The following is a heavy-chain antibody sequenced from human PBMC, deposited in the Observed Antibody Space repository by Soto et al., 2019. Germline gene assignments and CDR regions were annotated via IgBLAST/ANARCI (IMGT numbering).Heavy chain of an antibody. V-gene: IGHV3-23*01. CDR3: AKDPYCSSTSCYDGHIDY. CDR2: ISGSGGST. J-gene: IGHJ4*02. CDR1: GFTFSSYA. Sequence: GGSLRLSCAASGFTFSSYAMSWVRQAPGKGLEWVSAISGSGGSTYYADSVKGRFTISRDNSKNTLYLQMNSLRAEDTAVYYCAKDPYCSSTSCYDGHIDYSGQGTLVTVSS. D-gene: IGHD2-2*01.